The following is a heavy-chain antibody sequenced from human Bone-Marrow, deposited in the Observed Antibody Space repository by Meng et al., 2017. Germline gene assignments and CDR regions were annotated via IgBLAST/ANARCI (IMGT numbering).Heavy chain of an antibody. V-gene: IGHV3-73*01. CDR2: IRSKANSYAT. D-gene: IGHD3-9*01. Sequence: GESLKISCAASEFSFSGSALHWVRQAAGKGLEWVGSIRSKANSYATAYAASVKGRFTISSDDSKNTAYLQMNSLNTEDTAVYYCTSQTYYDILTGYRTVEYWGQGTLVTVSS. CDR3: TSQTYYDILTGYRTVEY. J-gene: IGHJ4*02. CDR1: EFSFSGSA.